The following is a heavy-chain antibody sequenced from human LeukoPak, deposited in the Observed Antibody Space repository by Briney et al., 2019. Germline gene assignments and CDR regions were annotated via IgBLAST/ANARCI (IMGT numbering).Heavy chain of an antibody. CDR1: GGSISSSSYY. J-gene: IGHJ6*02. CDR3: ARISGGDDFWSGYYPAAGGMDV. D-gene: IGHD3-3*01. CDR2: IYYSGST. V-gene: IGHV4-39*01. Sequence: PSETLSLTCTVSGGSISSSSYYWGWIRQPPGTGLEWIGSIYYSGSTYYNPSLKGRVTISVDTSKNQFSLKLSSVTAADTAVYYCARISGGDDFWSGYYPAAGGMDVWGQGTTVTVSS.